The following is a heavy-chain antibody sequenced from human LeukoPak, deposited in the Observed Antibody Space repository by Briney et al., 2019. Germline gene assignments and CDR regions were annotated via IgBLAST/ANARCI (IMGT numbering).Heavy chain of an antibody. J-gene: IGHJ4*02. V-gene: IGHV5-51*01. CDR3: ARHHGRCSGGSCYFGD. CDR2: TYPGDSDT. Sequence: GESLKISCKGSGYSFTSYWIGWVRQMPGKGLEWMGITYPGDSDTRYSPSFQGQVTISADKSISTAYLQWSSLKASDTAMYYCARHHGRCSGGSCYFGDWGQGTLVTVSS. D-gene: IGHD2-15*01. CDR1: GYSFTSYW.